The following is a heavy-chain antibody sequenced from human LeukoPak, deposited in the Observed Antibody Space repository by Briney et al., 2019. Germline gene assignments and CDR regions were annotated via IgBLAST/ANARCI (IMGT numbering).Heavy chain of an antibody. CDR2: ISVSGGNT. J-gene: IGHJ2*01. CDR1: GFTFSSYA. V-gene: IGHV3-23*01. CDR3: AKESGYSFSDGTYWYFDL. Sequence: PGASLRLSCAASGFTFSSYAMSWVRQAPGKGLEWVSAISVSGGNTYYADSVKGRFTLSRDNSKNTLYLQINSLRAEDTAVYYCAKESGYSFSDGTYWYFDLWGRGTLVTVSS. D-gene: IGHD5-18*01.